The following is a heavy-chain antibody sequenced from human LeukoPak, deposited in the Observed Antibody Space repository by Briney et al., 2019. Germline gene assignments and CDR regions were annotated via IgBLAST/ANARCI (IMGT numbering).Heavy chain of an antibody. V-gene: IGHV3-11*01. CDR3: AGLRDGYNSVDY. Sequence: GGSLRLSCAASGFTFSDYYMSWIRQAPGKGLEWVSYVSSSGSTIYYADSVKGRFTISRDNAKNSLYLQMNSLRAEDTAVYYCAGLRDGYNSVDYWGQGTLVTVSS. J-gene: IGHJ4*02. CDR2: VSSSGSTI. CDR1: GFTFSDYY. D-gene: IGHD5-24*01.